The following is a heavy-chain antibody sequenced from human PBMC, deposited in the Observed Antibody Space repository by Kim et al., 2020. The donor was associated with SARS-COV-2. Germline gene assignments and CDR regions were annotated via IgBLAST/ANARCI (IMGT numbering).Heavy chain of an antibody. V-gene: IGHV4-4*02. J-gene: IGHJ4*02. CDR2: IYHSGST. Sequence: SETLSLTCAVSGGSISSSNWWSWVRQPPGKGLEWIGEIYHSGSTNYNPSLKSRVTISVDKSKNQFSLKLSSVTAADTAVYYCARSPAVGASSFDYWGQGTLVTVSS. CDR1: GGSISSSNW. D-gene: IGHD1-26*01. CDR3: ARSPAVGASSFDY.